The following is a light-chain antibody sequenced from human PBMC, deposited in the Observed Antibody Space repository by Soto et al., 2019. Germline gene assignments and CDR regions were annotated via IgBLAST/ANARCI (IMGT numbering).Light chain of an antibody. CDR3: SSYTTIKTVV. V-gene: IGLV2-14*01. CDR2: EVS. J-gene: IGLJ2*01. Sequence: QSVMAQPASVAGSRGHSIPFSCNGTISHICTYKYVSCFQHHPGKAHKVIIFEVSNRPSGVSDRLSGFKSANTAYPTISGLQPEDEADYHCSSYTTIKTVVFGGGTK. CDR1: ISHICTYKY.